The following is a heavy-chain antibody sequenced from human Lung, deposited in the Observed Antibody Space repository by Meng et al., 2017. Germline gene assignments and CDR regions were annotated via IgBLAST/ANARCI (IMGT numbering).Heavy chain of an antibody. V-gene: IGHV4-34*01. CDR1: GGSFSDYY. D-gene: IGHD4-11*01. J-gene: IGHJ4*02. Sequence: QGRLQQWGAGLLKPSETLSLTCVVSGGSFSDYYWSWIRQPPGKGLEWIGEINHSGSTNYSPSLESRATISVDTSQNNLSLKLSSVTAADSAVYYCARGPTTMAHDFDYWGQGTLVTVSS. CDR2: INHSGST. CDR3: ARGPTTMAHDFDY.